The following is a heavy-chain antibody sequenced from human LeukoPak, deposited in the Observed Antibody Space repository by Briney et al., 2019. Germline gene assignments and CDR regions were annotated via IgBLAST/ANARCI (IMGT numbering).Heavy chain of an antibody. V-gene: IGHV3-30*03. D-gene: IGHD4-17*01. Sequence: GGSLRLSCAASGFTFSSYGMHWVRQAPGKGLEWVAVISYDGSNKYYADSVKGRFTISRDNSKNTLYLQMNSLRAEDTAVYYCALGMYDGDYFDYWGQGTLVTVSS. CDR2: ISYDGSNK. CDR1: GFTFSSYG. J-gene: IGHJ4*02. CDR3: ALGMYDGDYFDY.